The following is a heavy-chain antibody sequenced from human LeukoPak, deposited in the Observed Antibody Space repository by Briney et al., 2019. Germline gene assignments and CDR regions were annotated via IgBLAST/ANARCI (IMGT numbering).Heavy chain of an antibody. Sequence: GGSLRLSCAASGFTFSSYEMNWVRQAPGKGLEWVSYISSSGSTYYADSVKGRFTISRDNSKNTLYLQMNSLRAEDTAVYYCAKDLGYSGSYPYFDYWGQGTLVTVSS. CDR2: ISSSGST. CDR1: GFTFSSYE. J-gene: IGHJ4*02. V-gene: IGHV3-23*01. D-gene: IGHD1-26*01. CDR3: AKDLGYSGSYPYFDY.